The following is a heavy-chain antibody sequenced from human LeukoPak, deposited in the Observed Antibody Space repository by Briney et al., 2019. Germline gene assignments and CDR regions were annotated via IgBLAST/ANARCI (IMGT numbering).Heavy chain of an antibody. D-gene: IGHD3-3*01. Sequence: GGSLRLSCAATGFTFSSYWMSWVRQAPGKGLEWVANIKQDGSETYYVDSVKGRFTISRDNSKNTLYLLMNSLRAEDTAVYYCARDLNSDFWSGFYALDYWGQGTLVTVSS. V-gene: IGHV3-7*01. CDR2: IKQDGSET. CDR3: ARDLNSDFWSGFYALDY. J-gene: IGHJ4*02. CDR1: GFTFSSYW.